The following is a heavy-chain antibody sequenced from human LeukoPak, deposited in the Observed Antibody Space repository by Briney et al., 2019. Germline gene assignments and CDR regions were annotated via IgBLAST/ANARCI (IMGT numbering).Heavy chain of an antibody. J-gene: IGHJ4*02. V-gene: IGHV3-30*02. D-gene: IGHD2-8*02. CDR3: ATYRQVLLPFES. CDR2: IRYDGSNK. CDR1: GFTFSGYG. Sequence: GGSLRLSCAASGFTFSGYGMHGVSQAPGKGLEWVAFIRYDGSNKYYADSVKGRFTISRDNSKNTLYLQMNSLRAEDTAVYYCATYRQVLLPFESWGQGTLVTVSS.